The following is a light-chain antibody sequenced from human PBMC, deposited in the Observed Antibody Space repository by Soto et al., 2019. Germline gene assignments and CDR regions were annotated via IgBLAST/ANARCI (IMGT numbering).Light chain of an antibody. Sequence: EIVLTQSPGTLSLSPGERATLSCRASQSVSTNSFGWYQQKPDQAPRLLIYATSTRAPGIPDMFSGSGSGTDFTIAISRLEHEDSAVYFWQEYSDTPSFGGGTKVEIK. CDR1: QSVSTNS. CDR2: ATS. J-gene: IGKJ4*02. V-gene: IGKV3-20*01. CDR3: QEYSDTPS.